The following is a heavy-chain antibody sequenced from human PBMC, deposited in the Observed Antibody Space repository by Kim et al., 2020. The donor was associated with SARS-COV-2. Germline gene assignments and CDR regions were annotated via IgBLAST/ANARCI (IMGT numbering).Heavy chain of an antibody. CDR1: GFTFSSYG. V-gene: IGHV3-30*18. CDR3: AKAMATQIYSSSWYFDY. CDR2: ISYDGSNK. J-gene: IGHJ4*02. D-gene: IGHD6-13*01. Sequence: GGSLRLSCAASGFTFSSYGMHWVRQAPGKGLEWVAVISYDGSNKYYADSVKGRFTISRDNSKNTLYLQMNSLRAEDTAVYYCAKAMATQIYSSSWYFDYWGQGTLVTVSS.